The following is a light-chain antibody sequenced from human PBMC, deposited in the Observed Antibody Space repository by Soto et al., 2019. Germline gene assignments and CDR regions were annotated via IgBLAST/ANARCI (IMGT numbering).Light chain of an antibody. Sequence: QSALTQPPSASGSPGQSVTISCTGTSSDFGGYNYVSWYQQHPGKAPKLMIYEVTKRPSGVPDRFSASKSGNTASLTVSGLQAEDEADYYCSSYAGSNNLVFGTGTKLTVL. CDR2: EVT. J-gene: IGLJ1*01. CDR1: SSDFGGYNY. V-gene: IGLV2-8*01. CDR3: SSYAGSNNLV.